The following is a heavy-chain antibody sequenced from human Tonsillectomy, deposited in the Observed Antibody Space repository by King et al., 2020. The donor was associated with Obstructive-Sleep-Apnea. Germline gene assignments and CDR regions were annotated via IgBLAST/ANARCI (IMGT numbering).Heavy chain of an antibody. CDR2: TYYRSKWYY. CDR1: GDSVSSNSVT. D-gene: IGHD3-3*02. V-gene: IGHV6-1*01. J-gene: IGHJ4*02. CDR3: ARRGPPAFGYFDY. Sequence: VQLQQSGPGLVKPSQTLSLTCAISGDSVSSNSVTWNWLRQSPSRGLEWLGRTYYRSKWYYEYAVSVKSRIIINPDTSKNQFSLQLNSVTSEDTAVYYCARRGPPAFGYFDYWGQGALVTVSS.